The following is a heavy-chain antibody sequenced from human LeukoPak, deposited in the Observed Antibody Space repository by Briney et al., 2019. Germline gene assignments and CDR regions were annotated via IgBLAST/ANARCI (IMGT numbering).Heavy chain of an antibody. V-gene: IGHV1-2*02. CDR1: GYTFTGYY. D-gene: IGHD1-1*01. CDR3: ARYDLARDAFDI. CDR2: INPNSGGT. J-gene: IGHJ3*02. Sequence: ASVKVSCKASGYTFTGYYMHWVRQAPGQGLEWMGWINPNSGGTNYAQKFQGRVTMTRDTSISTAYMELSRLRSDDTAVYYCARYDLARDAFDIWGQGTVVTVSS.